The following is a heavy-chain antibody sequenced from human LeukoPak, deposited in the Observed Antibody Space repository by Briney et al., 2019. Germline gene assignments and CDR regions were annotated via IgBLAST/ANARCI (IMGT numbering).Heavy chain of an antibody. CDR2: IKQDGSEK. D-gene: IGHD3-3*01. Sequence: GGSLRLSCAASGFTFSSYWMGWVRQAPGKGLEWVANIKQDGSEKCYVDSVKGRFTISRENAKNSRYLQMNSLRAEDAAVYYCARVITILGVDGGWFDPWGQGTLVTVSS. CDR3: ARVITILGVDGGWFDP. CDR1: GFTFSSYW. J-gene: IGHJ5*02. V-gene: IGHV3-7*01.